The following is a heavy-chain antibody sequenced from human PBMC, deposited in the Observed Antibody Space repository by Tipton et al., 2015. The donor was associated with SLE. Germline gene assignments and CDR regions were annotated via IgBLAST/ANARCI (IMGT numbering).Heavy chain of an antibody. CDR3: ARGGGGDVLNWFVP. D-gene: IGHD2-21*01. CDR2: IYFTGST. CDR1: GGSIRSSGYY. V-gene: IGHV4-31*03. Sequence: TLSLTCTVSGGSIRSSGYYWSWIRQHPGKGLEWIGYIYFTGSTHYNPSLRSRILFSLDTSKNQFSLKVNSVTAADTAIYFCARGGGGDVLNWFVPWGQGTLVSVSP. J-gene: IGHJ5*02.